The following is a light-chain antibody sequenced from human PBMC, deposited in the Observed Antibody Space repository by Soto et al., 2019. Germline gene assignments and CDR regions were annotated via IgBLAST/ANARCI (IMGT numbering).Light chain of an antibody. CDR2: SNN. Sequence: QSVLTQAPSASGTPGQRVTISCSGSSSNIGSNTINWYQQLPGTAPKLLIYSNNRRPSGVPDRFSGSKSGTSASLAISGLQSEDEADYYCAAWDDSLNGQVFGGGTQLTVL. J-gene: IGLJ3*02. CDR1: SSNIGSNT. CDR3: AAWDDSLNGQV. V-gene: IGLV1-44*01.